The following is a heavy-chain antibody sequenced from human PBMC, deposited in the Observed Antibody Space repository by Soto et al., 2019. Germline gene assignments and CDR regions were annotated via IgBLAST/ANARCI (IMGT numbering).Heavy chain of an antibody. CDR3: AKDGSYNSGFHWWLDL. Sequence: QVQLVESGGGAVQPGRSLRLSCAGSGLTFSNYAMHWVRQAPGKGLEWVALISSDARKKSYADSVNGRFTISRDNFNNTVLLEMNNLRAEDTAVYHCAKDGSYNSGFHWWLDLWGRGTLVTVSS. D-gene: IGHD6-19*01. V-gene: IGHV3-30*18. CDR1: GLTFSNYA. CDR2: ISSDARKK. J-gene: IGHJ2*01.